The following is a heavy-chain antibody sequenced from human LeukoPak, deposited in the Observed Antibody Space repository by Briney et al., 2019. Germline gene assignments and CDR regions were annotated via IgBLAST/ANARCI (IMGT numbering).Heavy chain of an antibody. CDR1: GFTFSSFS. J-gene: IGHJ4*02. Sequence: PGGSLRLSCAASGFTFSSFSMHWVRQATGKGLEWVSGIGVAGDTYYPGSVKGRFTISRENAKNSLYLQMNSLTVGDTGVYYCVGAIWGRNYWGQGTLVTVSS. D-gene: IGHD2-2*02. CDR2: IGVAGDT. V-gene: IGHV3-13*04. CDR3: VGAIWGRNY.